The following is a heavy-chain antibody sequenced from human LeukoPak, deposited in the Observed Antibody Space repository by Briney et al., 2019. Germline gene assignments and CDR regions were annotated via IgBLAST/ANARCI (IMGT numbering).Heavy chain of an antibody. J-gene: IGHJ3*01. D-gene: IGHD3/OR15-3a*01. CDR2: INPNSGGT. CDR3: ARNTIWTGYYAFDF. CDR1: GYRVIGYY. Sequence: ASVKVSCKASGYRVIGYYMHWLRQAPGQGLEWMGWINPNSGGTNYAQKFQGRVTMTRDTSISTAYMELSRLRSDDTAVYYCARNTIWTGYYAFDFWGQGTLVTVSS. V-gene: IGHV1-2*02.